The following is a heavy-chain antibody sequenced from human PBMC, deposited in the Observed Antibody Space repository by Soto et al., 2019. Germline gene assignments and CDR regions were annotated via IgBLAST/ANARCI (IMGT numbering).Heavy chain of an antibody. CDR2: INPNSGGT. V-gene: IGHV1-2*02. J-gene: IGHJ6*02. D-gene: IGHD5-18*01. CDR3: ARGSRGYSYGSYYGMDV. CDR1: GYTFTGYY. Sequence: ASVKVSCKASGYTFTGYYMHWVRQAPGQGLEWMGWINPNSGGTNYAQKFQGRVTMTRDTSISTAYMELSRLRSDDTAVYYCARGSRGYSYGSYYGMDVWGQGTTVTGSS.